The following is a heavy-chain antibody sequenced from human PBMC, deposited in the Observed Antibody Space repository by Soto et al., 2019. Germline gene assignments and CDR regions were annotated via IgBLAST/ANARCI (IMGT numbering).Heavy chain of an antibody. D-gene: IGHD3-10*01. CDR1: GFPFTSYG. V-gene: IGHV3-30*03. CDR3: VGGQYYFDY. CDR2: ISYDGRDK. J-gene: IGHJ4*02. Sequence: QVQLVESGGGVVQPGRSLRLSCAASGFPFTSYGMHWVREGPDKGLEWVAIISYDGRDKYYADSVKGRFTISRDNFKNTLYLQMNSLRPEDTALYYCVGGQYYFDYRGQGTLVIVSS.